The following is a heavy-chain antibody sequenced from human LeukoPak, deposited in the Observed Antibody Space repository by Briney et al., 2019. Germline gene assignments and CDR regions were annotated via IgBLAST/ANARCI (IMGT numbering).Heavy chain of an antibody. CDR1: GYTFTNYD. V-gene: IGHV1-8*01. CDR2: INPKTGYT. CDR3: ARSDYGDFDY. Sequence: ASVKVSCKASGYTFTNYDIIWVRQATGQGLQCKGWINPKTGYTDYAQRFQGRITMTRDTSLGTVFMELRSLRSDDTAVYYCARSDYGDFDYWGQGTLVTVSS. D-gene: IGHD4-17*01. J-gene: IGHJ4*02.